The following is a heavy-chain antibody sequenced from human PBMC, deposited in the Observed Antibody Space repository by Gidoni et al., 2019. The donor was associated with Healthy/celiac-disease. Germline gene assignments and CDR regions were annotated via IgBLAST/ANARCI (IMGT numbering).Heavy chain of an antibody. CDR3: ARDQNQGGSDY. CDR1: GFTFSSYE. Sequence: EVQLVESGGGLVQPGGSLRLSCAASGFTFSSYEMNWVRQAPGKGLEWVSYISSSGSTIYYADSVKGRFTISRDNAKNSLYLQMNSLRAEDTAVYYCARDQNQGGSDYWGQGTLVTVSS. D-gene: IGHD2-2*01. V-gene: IGHV3-48*03. J-gene: IGHJ4*02. CDR2: ISSSGSTI.